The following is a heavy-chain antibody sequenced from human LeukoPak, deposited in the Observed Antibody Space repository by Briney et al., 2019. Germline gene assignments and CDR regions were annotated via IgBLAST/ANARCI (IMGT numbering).Heavy chain of an antibody. J-gene: IGHJ5*02. CDR3: ARDRYYDILTGSAWFDP. CDR1: GGSISSSIW. D-gene: IGHD3-9*01. V-gene: IGHV4-4*02. Sequence: SETLSLTCAVSGGSISSSIWWSWVRQPPGKGLEWIGEIYHSGSTNYNPSLKSRVTISVDKSKNQFSLKLSSVTAADTAVYYCARDRYYDILTGSAWFDPWDQGTLVTVSS. CDR2: IYHSGST.